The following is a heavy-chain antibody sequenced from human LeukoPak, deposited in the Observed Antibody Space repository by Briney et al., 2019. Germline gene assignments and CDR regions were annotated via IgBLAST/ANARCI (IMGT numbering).Heavy chain of an antibody. CDR3: AKDLGRPGGGY. Sequence: GGSLRLSCAASGFTFSSYAMSWVRQAPAKGLEWVSAISGSGGSTYYADSAKGRFTISRDNSKNTLYLQMNSLRAEDTAVYYCAKDLGRPGGGYWGQGTLVTVSS. CDR1: GFTFSSYA. J-gene: IGHJ4*02. CDR2: ISGSGGST. V-gene: IGHV3-23*01. D-gene: IGHD1-1*01.